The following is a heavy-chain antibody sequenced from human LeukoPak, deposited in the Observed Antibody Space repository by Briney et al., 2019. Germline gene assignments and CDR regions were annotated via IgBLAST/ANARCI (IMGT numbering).Heavy chain of an antibody. Sequence: ASVTVSCTASGYTFTSYYMHWVRQAPGQGLEWMGIINPSGGSTSYAQKFQGRVTMTRDTSTSTVYMELSSLRSEDTAVYYCARASILVRSYCSGGSCYAGKNWFDPWGQGTLVTVSS. V-gene: IGHV1-46*01. CDR1: GYTFTSYY. D-gene: IGHD2-15*01. CDR3: ARASILVRSYCSGGSCYAGKNWFDP. CDR2: INPSGGST. J-gene: IGHJ5*02.